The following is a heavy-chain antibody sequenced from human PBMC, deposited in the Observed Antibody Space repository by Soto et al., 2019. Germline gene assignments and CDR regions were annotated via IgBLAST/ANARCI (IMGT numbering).Heavy chain of an antibody. D-gene: IGHD2-21*02. Sequence: SETLSLTCTVSGGSISSGGYYWSWIRQHPGKGLEWIGYIYYSGSTYYNPSLKSRVTISVDTSKNQFSLKLSSVTAAATAVYYCARVPPPYWGGDCYSWVFDYWGQGTLVTVSS. V-gene: IGHV4-31*03. CDR1: GGSISSGGYY. J-gene: IGHJ4*02. CDR3: ARVPPPYWGGDCYSWVFDY. CDR2: IYYSGST.